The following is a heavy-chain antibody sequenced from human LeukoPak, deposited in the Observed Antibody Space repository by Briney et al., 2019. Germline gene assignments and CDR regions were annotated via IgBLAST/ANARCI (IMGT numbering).Heavy chain of an antibody. J-gene: IGHJ3*02. V-gene: IGHV4-39*01. Sequence: SETLSLTCTVSDGSISSSLYYWGWIRPPPGQGLEWIGIIYYSGSTYYNPSLKSRVTISVETSKNHVSLRLSSVTAADTAVYYCARQGAGGRAFDIWGQGTMVTVSS. D-gene: IGHD6-19*01. CDR3: ARQGAGGRAFDI. CDR1: DGSISSSLYY. CDR2: IYYSGST.